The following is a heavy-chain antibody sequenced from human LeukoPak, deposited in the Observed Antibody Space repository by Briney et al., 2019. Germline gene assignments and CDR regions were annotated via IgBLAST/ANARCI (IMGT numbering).Heavy chain of an antibody. J-gene: IGHJ4*02. Sequence: ASVKVSCKPSGYTFTSYAMHWVRQAPGQRVEWMGWINAGNGNTKYSLKFRGRVTITRYTSASTAYMELSSLRAEDTAVYYCARKGHSYVSFGCWGQGALVTVSS. V-gene: IGHV1-3*01. CDR3: ARKGHSYVSFGC. CDR2: INAGNGNT. CDR1: GYTFTSYA. D-gene: IGHD5-18*01.